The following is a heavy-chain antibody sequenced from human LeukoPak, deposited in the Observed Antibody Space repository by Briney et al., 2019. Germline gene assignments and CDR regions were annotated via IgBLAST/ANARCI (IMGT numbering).Heavy chain of an antibody. Sequence: GGSLRLSCAASGFTFSSYWIAWVRQAPGKGLEWVANIKGDESARHQADSVKGRFTISRDNTRNSLYLQMTNLRGDDTAVYYCARDVVGSLDYWGQGTLVTVSS. D-gene: IGHD1-26*01. CDR3: ARDVVGSLDY. V-gene: IGHV3-7*01. J-gene: IGHJ4*02. CDR2: IKGDESAR. CDR1: GFTFSSYW.